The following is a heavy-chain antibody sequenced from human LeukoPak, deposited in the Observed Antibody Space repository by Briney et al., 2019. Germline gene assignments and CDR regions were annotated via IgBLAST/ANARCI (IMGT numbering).Heavy chain of an antibody. CDR2: IYPGDPDT. CDR3: ARRAYYDPYAFDI. V-gene: IGHV5-51*01. D-gene: IGHD3-22*01. J-gene: IGHJ3*02. Sequence: PGESLKISCKGSGYSFTSYWIGWVRQLPGKGLELMGIIYPGDPDTRYSPSFQGQVTISADKSISTAYLQWSSLKASDTAMYYCARRAYYDPYAFDIWGQGTMVTVSS. CDR1: GYSFTSYW.